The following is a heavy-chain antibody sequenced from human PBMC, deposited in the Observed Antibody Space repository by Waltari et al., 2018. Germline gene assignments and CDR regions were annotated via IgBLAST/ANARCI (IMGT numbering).Heavy chain of an antibody. D-gene: IGHD4-4*01. Sequence: QVQLQESGPGLVKPSETLSLTCTVSGGSISSYYWSWIRQPPVKGLEWIGYIYYSGSTNYNPSLKSRATISVDTSKNQFSLKLSSVTAADTAVYYCARQRGLQSVSYYYYGMDVWGQGTTVTVSS. CDR1: GGSISSYY. CDR3: ARQRGLQSVSYYYYGMDV. CDR2: IYYSGST. V-gene: IGHV4-59*01. J-gene: IGHJ6*02.